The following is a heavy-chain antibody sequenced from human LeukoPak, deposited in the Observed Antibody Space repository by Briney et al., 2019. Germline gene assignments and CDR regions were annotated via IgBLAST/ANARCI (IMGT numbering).Heavy chain of an antibody. CDR2: IYPGDSDT. V-gene: IGHV5-51*01. J-gene: IGHJ4*02. D-gene: IGHD2-2*01. Sequence: GESLKISCKGSGYSFTSYWIGGVRQMPGKGLEWRGIIYPGDSDTRYSPSFQGQVTISADKSISTAYLQWSSLKASDTAMYYCARPYCSSTSCYGYFDYWGQGTLVTVSS. CDR3: ARPYCSSTSCYGYFDY. CDR1: GYSFTSYW.